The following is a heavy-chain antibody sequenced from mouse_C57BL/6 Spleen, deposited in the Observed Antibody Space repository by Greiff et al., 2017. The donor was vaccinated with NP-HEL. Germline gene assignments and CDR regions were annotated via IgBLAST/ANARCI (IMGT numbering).Heavy chain of an antibody. CDR3: TRGIYYYGSIYFDY. Sequence: VQLQQSGAELVRPGASVTLSCKASGYTFTDYEMHWVKQTPVHGLEWIGAIDPETGGTAYNQKFKGKAILTADKSSSTAYMELRSLTSEDSAVYYCTRGIYYYGSIYFDYWGQGTTLTVSS. V-gene: IGHV1-15*01. J-gene: IGHJ2*01. CDR2: IDPETGGT. D-gene: IGHD1-1*01. CDR1: GYTFTDYE.